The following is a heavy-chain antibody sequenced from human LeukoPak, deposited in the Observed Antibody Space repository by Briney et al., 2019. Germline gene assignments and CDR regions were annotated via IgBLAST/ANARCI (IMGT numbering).Heavy chain of an antibody. CDR1: GFTFSSHG. V-gene: IGHV3-23*01. CDR2: FSGRGGST. Sequence: GGSLRLSCAASGFTFSSHGMGWVRRAPGTGVRWLTGFSGRGGSTSYAESVKGRFTISRDNSKNTLSLQMNSLRAADTAVYYCAKDLRSLGTVDYFDYWGQGTLVTVSS. CDR3: AKDLRSLGTVDYFDY. J-gene: IGHJ4*02. D-gene: IGHD1-7*01.